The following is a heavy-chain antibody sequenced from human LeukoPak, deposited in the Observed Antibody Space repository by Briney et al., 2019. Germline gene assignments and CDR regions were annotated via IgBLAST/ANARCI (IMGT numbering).Heavy chain of an antibody. CDR3: ATQATSGWHFS. CDR2: INPNSGGT. D-gene: IGHD6-19*01. V-gene: IGHV1-2*02. CDR1: GYTFSGYY. Sequence: ASVKVSCKASGYTFSGYYMHWVRQAPGQGPEWMGWINPNSGGTNYAQKFQGRVTMTRDTSLSTVYMELSRLRSDDTAVYYCATQATSGWHFSWGQGTLVTVSS. J-gene: IGHJ5*02.